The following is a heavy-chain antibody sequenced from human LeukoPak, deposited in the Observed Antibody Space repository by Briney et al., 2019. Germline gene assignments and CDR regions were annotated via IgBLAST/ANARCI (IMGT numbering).Heavy chain of an antibody. Sequence: SETLSLTCTVSGGSISSSSYYWGWIRQPPGKGLEWIGSIYYSGSTYYNPSLKSRVTISVDTSKNQFSLKLSSVTAADTAVYYCARITGYGSGNFDYWGQGTLVTVSS. CDR2: IYYSGST. CDR3: ARITGYGSGNFDY. V-gene: IGHV4-39*07. J-gene: IGHJ4*02. CDR1: GGSISSSSYY. D-gene: IGHD3-10*01.